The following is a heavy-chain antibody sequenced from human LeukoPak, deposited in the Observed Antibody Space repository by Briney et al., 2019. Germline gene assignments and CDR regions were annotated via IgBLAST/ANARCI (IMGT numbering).Heavy chain of an antibody. CDR1: GFTFSSYA. V-gene: IGHV3-30-3*01. D-gene: IGHD5-12*01. CDR2: ISYDGSNK. CDR3: AREPYRLLRDAFDI. J-gene: IGHJ3*02. Sequence: GGSLRLSCAASGFTFSSYAMHWVRQAPGKGLEWVAVISYDGSNKYYADSVKGRFTISRDNSKNTLYLQMNSLRAEDTAVYYCAREPYRLLRDAFDIWGQGTMVTVSS.